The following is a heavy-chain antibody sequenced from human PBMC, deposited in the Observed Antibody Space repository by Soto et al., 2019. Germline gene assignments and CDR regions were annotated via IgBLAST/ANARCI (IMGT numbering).Heavy chain of an antibody. CDR2: INPNSGGT. J-gene: IGHJ2*01. CDR1: GHTLTELS. V-gene: IGHV1-2*04. CDR3: ARAYDFWSGPFDL. D-gene: IGHD3-3*01. Sequence: ASVKVACKISGHTLTELSIHWVRQAPGQGLEWMGWINPNSGGTNYAQKFQGWVTMTRDTSISTAYMELSRLRSDDTAVYYCARAYDFWSGPFDLWGRGTLVTVSS.